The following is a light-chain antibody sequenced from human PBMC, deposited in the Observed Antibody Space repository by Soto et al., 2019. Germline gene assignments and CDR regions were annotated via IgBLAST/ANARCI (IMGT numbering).Light chain of an antibody. CDR3: AAWDDSLIGYV. V-gene: IGLV1-44*01. CDR2: KNN. CDR1: SSNIGSNT. Sequence: QSVLAQPPSTSGAPGQRVTISCSGSSSNIGSNTVNWYQQLPGTAPTLLIYKNNQRPSGVPDRFSGSKSGTSASLAISGLQSEDGADYYCAAWDDSLIGYVFGRGTKVTVL. J-gene: IGLJ1*01.